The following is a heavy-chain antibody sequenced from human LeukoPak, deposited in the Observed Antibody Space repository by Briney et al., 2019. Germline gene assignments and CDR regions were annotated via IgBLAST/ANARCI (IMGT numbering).Heavy chain of an antibody. V-gene: IGHV3-30*04. Sequence: GGSLRLSCAASGFNFTSYAIRWFRQAPGKGLEWVAVISYDGNSKYYADSVKGRFTISRDNANNSLYLEMNSMRAEDTAVYYCARDRGGCSSTSCYFDAFDIWGQGTMVTVSS. CDR2: ISYDGNSK. J-gene: IGHJ3*02. CDR1: GFNFTSYA. CDR3: ARDRGGCSSTSCYFDAFDI. D-gene: IGHD2-2*01.